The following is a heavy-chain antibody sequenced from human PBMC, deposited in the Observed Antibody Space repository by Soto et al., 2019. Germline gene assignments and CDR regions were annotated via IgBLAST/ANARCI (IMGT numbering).Heavy chain of an antibody. V-gene: IGHV1-18*01. CDR1: GYTFTTYG. D-gene: IGHD3-22*01. Sequence: ASVKVSCKASGYTFTTYGFNWVRQAPGQGLEWMGWISVYNGNTTYAQKLQGRVTMTTDTSTSTAYMELRSLRSDDTAVYFCARATRGYFYDFVNDIWG. CDR3: ARATRGYFYDFVNDI. J-gene: IGHJ3*02. CDR2: ISVYNGNT.